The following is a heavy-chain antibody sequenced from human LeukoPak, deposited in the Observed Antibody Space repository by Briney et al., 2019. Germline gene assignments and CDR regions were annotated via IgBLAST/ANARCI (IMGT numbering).Heavy chain of an antibody. D-gene: IGHD2-15*01. V-gene: IGHV1-2*02. J-gene: IGHJ4*02. CDR2: INPNSGGT. Sequence: ASVKVSCKASGYTFTGYYIHWVRQAPGQGLEWMGWINPNSGGTNYAQKFQGRVTMTRDTSISTAYMELSRLRSDDTAVYYCAREPYCSGGSCYSIDYWGQGTLVTVSS. CDR1: GYTFTGYY. CDR3: AREPYCSGGSCYSIDY.